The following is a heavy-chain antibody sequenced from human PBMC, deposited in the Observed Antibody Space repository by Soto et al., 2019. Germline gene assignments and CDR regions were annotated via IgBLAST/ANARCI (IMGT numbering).Heavy chain of an antibody. CDR2: TSGSGDNT. V-gene: IGHV3-23*01. CDR3: AKGYYSGYDFAYFDY. Sequence: LRLSCAASGFSFDDYAMAWVRQAAGKGLEWVSATSGSGDNTYYADSVKGRFTISRDNSKNTLYLQLNSLRAEDTAVYYCAKGYYSGYDFAYFDYWGQGTLVTVSS. D-gene: IGHD5-12*01. J-gene: IGHJ4*02. CDR1: GFSFDDYA.